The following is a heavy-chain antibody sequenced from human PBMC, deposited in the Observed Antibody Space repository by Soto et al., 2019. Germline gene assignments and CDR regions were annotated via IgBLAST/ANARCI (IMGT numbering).Heavy chain of an antibody. D-gene: IGHD1-1*01. V-gene: IGHV3-23*01. CDR3: ARYIRGPTVYYFDF. CDR2: VSYNGGDT. Sequence: GGSLRLSCAASGFTFSSYAMTWVRQAPGKGLEWVSIVSYNGGDTYYADSVKGRFTISRDNSKDTVDLQMDGLRAEDTAVYYCARYIRGPTVYYFDFWGPGVLVTVSS. CDR1: GFTFSSYA. J-gene: IGHJ4*02.